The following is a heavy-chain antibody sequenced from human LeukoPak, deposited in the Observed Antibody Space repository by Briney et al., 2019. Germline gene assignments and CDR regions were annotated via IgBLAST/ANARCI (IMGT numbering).Heavy chain of an antibody. CDR1: GGTFSSYA. Sequence: LGASVKVSCKASGGTFSSYAISWVRQAPGQGLEWMGWINPNSGGTNYAQKFQGRVTMTRDTSISTAYMELSRLRSDDTAVYYCARARNEMATIYYFDYWGQGTLVTVSS. D-gene: IGHD5-24*01. V-gene: IGHV1-2*03. J-gene: IGHJ4*02. CDR3: ARARNEMATIYYFDY. CDR2: INPNSGGT.